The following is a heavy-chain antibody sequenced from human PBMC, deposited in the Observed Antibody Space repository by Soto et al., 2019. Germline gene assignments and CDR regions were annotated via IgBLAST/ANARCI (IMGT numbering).Heavy chain of an antibody. CDR2: INHSGST. Sequence: SETLSLTCAVYCGSFSGYYWSWIRQPPGKGLEWIGEINHSGSTNYNPSLKSRVTISVDTSKNQFSLKPSSVTAADTAVYYCASLAVAGPNYYYYYGMDVWGQGTTVTVSS. J-gene: IGHJ6*02. V-gene: IGHV4-34*01. D-gene: IGHD6-19*01. CDR1: CGSFSGYY. CDR3: ASLAVAGPNYYYYYGMDV.